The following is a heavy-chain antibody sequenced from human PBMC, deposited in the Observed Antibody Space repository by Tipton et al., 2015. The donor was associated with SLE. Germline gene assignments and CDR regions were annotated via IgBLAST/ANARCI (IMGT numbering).Heavy chain of an antibody. CDR3: ARELTPYYCMDV. Sequence: SLRLSCAASGFTFSSYAMHWVRQAPGKGLEWVALISYDGSNKYYADSVKGRFTISRDNSKSTLYLQMNSLRAEDTAVYYCARELTPYYCMDVWGQGTTVTVSS. V-gene: IGHV3-30*04. CDR2: ISYDGSNK. CDR1: GFTFSSYA. J-gene: IGHJ6*02.